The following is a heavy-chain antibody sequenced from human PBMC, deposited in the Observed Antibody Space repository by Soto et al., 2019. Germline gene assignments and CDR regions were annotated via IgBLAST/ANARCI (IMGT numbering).Heavy chain of an antibody. V-gene: IGHV1-2*02. J-gene: IGHJ4*02. CDR2: FNPNSGDT. Sequence: ASVKVSCKASGYTFTAYSMHWVRQAPGQGLEWIGWFNPNSGDTVYAEKFQGRVTLTRDTSISTAYMELSSLRSDHTALYYCAREASAVLALDYLGQGTLVIVSS. D-gene: IGHD6-19*01. CDR1: GYTFTAYS. CDR3: AREASAVLALDY.